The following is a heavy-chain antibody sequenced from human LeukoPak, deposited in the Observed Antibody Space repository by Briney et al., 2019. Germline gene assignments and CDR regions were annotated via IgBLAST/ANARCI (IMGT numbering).Heavy chain of an antibody. V-gene: IGHV4-4*07. J-gene: IGHJ4*02. CDR3: ARELGHDYGDRLTNYFDY. Sequence: SETLSLTCTVSGGSISSYYWSWIRQPAGKGLEWIGRINTSGSTNYNPSLKSRVTMSVDTSKNQFSLKLSSVTAADTAVYYCARELGHDYGDRLTNYFDYWGQGTLVTVSS. CDR2: INTSGST. CDR1: GGSISSYY. D-gene: IGHD4-17*01.